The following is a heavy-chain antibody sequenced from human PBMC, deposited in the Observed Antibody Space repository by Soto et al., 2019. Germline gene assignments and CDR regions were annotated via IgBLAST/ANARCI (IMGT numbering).Heavy chain of an antibody. V-gene: IGHV4-31*03. CDR1: GGSISSGGYY. Sequence: SETLSLTCTVSGGSISSGGYYWSWIRQHPGKGLEWIGYIYYSGSTYYNPSLKSRVTISVDTSKNQFSPKLSSVTAADTAVYYCAREALDYDILTGYPNNWFDPWGQGTLVTVSS. CDR2: IYYSGST. CDR3: AREALDYDILTGYPNNWFDP. J-gene: IGHJ5*02. D-gene: IGHD3-9*01.